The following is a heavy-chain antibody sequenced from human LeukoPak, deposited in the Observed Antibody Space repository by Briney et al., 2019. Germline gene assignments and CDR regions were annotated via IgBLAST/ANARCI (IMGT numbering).Heavy chain of an antibody. CDR3: AREVYSGYDSFGY. CDR1: GGTFSSYA. D-gene: IGHD5-12*01. J-gene: IGHJ4*02. V-gene: IGHV1-69*04. Sequence: ASVKVSCKASGGTFSSYAISWVRQAPGQGLEWMGRIIPILGIANYAQKFQGRVTITADKSTSTAYMELSRLRSDDTAVYYCAREVYSGYDSFGYWGQGTQVTVSS. CDR2: IIPILGIA.